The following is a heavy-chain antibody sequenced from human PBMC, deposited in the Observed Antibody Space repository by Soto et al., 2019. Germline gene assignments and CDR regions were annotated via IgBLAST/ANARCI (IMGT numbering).Heavy chain of an antibody. V-gene: IGHV3-30*18. CDR2: ISYDGSNK. D-gene: IGHD4-17*01. Sequence: QVQLVESGGGVVQPGRSLRLSCAASGFTFSSYGMHWVRQAPGKGLEWVAVISYDGSNKYYADSVKGRFTISRDNSKNTLYRQMNSLRAEDTAVYYCAKIRRRGDYGDYWGQGTLVTVSS. CDR3: AKIRRRGDYGDY. CDR1: GFTFSSYG. J-gene: IGHJ4*02.